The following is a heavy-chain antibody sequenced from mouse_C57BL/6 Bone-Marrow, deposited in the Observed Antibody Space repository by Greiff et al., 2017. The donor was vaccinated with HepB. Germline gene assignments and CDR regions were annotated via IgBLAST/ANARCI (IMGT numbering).Heavy chain of an antibody. CDR3: ARSTPSYYFDY. J-gene: IGHJ2*01. CDR2: IDPSDSYT. V-gene: IGHV1-69*01. CDR1: GYTFTSYW. Sequence: QVQLQQPGAELVMPGASVKLSCKASGYTFTSYWMHWVKQRPGQGLEWIGGIDPSDSYTNYNQKFKGKSTLTVDKSSSTAYMQLSSLTSEDSAVYYCARSTPSYYFDYWGQGTTLTVSS.